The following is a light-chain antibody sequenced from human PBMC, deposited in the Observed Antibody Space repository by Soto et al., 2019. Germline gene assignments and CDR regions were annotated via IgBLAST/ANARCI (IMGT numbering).Light chain of an antibody. Sequence: DIVMTQSPDSLAVSLGERATINCKSSQSALNSSNKKNYLSWFQQKPGQPPKLLIYWASTRESGVPDRFTGSGSGSDFTLTISSLQAEDVALYYCQQYYTIPRTFGQGTRLEIK. CDR2: WAS. V-gene: IGKV4-1*01. CDR1: QSALNSSNKKNY. CDR3: QQYYTIPRT. J-gene: IGKJ2*01.